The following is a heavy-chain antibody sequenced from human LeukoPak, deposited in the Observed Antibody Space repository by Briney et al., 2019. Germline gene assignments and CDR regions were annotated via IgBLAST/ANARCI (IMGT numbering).Heavy chain of an antibody. J-gene: IGHJ4*02. CDR1: GFTFTNSW. D-gene: IGHD2-8*02. V-gene: IGHV3-7*01. CDR3: ARDTDGSFDY. CDR2: IKQDGSTK. Sequence: GGSLRLSCVASGFTFTNSWMARVRQAPGKGLEWVANIKQDGSTKHYADSLKGRFTISRDNPKNSLYLQMNSLRADDTAVYYCARDTDGSFDYWGQGILVTVAS.